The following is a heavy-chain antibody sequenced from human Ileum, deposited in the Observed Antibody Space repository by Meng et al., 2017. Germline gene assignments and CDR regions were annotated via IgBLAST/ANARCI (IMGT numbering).Heavy chain of an antibody. J-gene: IGHJ4*02. CDR3: ARYFWLEY. CDR1: GFTFSGLG. V-gene: IGHV3-33*01. D-gene: IGHD3-3*01. CDR2: IWPGSSNT. Sequence: HVRSVESGGAVFQPNRSLRLSCMTSGFTFSGLGIPWVRQTPGKVLEWVAVIWPGSSNTLYADSVKGRFTISRDNSKNTLFLQMNSLRAEDTAVYYCARYFWLEYWGQGTLVTVSS.